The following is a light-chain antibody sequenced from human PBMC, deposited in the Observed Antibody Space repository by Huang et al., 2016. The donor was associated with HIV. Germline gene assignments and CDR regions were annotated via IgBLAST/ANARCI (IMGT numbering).Light chain of an antibody. CDR3: QQYGSSPQT. Sequence: EFVLTQSPGTLSLSPGERATLSCRASQSVSSSYLAWYQQKPGQPPRLLIYGASSRATGIPDRFSGSGSGTDFTLTISRLEPEDFAVYYCQQYGSSPQTFGQGTKVEIK. CDR1: QSVSSSY. CDR2: GAS. J-gene: IGKJ1*01. V-gene: IGKV3-20*01.